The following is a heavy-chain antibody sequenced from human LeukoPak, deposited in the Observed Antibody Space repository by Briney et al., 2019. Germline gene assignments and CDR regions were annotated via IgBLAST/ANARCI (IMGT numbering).Heavy chain of an antibody. CDR2: IKSKTVGGTT. Sequence: GGSLRLSCAASGFTFSNAWMSWVRQAPGKGREWVGRIKSKTVGGTTDYAATVKGRFTISRDASKNTLYLQMNSLKTEDTAVYYCTTDRIPWYSSSPPPDFWGQGTLVTVSS. V-gene: IGHV3-15*01. CDR1: GFTFSNAW. J-gene: IGHJ4*02. D-gene: IGHD6-6*01. CDR3: TTDRIPWYSSSPPPDF.